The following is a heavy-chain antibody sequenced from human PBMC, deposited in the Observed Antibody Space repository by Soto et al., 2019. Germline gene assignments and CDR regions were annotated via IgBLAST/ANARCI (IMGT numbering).Heavy chain of an antibody. CDR1: GFTFSNYW. CDR3: ARVAAAGRGTDY. J-gene: IGHJ4*02. CDR2: ITQDGSDK. D-gene: IGHD6-13*01. Sequence: EVQLVESGGGLVQPGGSLRLSCAASGFTFSNYWMYWVRQAPGKGLEWVATITQDGSDKYYVDSVKGRFTISRDNSKNSLYLKMNSRRAEDTAVYSCARVAAAGRGTDYWGQETLVTVPS. V-gene: IGHV3-7*04.